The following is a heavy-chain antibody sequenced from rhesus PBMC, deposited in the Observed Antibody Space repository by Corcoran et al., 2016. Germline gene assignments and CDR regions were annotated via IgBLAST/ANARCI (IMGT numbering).Heavy chain of an antibody. CDR2: INPSNGNT. Sequence: VQLVQSGVEVNKPGASVKLSCKVSGYTCTSYYLNWVRQAPGQVLEWKGWINPSNGNTGYAQKFQGRVTMTRDTSTSTAYMELSSLRSEDTAVYYCTREGWNYPFDYWGQGVLVTVSS. J-gene: IGHJ4*01. V-gene: IGHV1S9*01. CDR3: TREGWNYPFDY. D-gene: IGHD1-1*01. CDR1: GYTCTSYY.